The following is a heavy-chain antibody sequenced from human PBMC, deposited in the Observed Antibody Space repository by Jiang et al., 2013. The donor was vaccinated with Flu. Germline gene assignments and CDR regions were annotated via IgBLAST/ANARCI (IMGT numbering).Heavy chain of an antibody. CDR2: INHSGST. CDR1: GGSFSGYY. J-gene: IGHJ4*02. Sequence: LLKPSETLSLTCAVYGGSFSGYYWSWIRQPPGKGLEWIGEINHSGSTNYNPSLKSRVTISVDTSKNQFSLKLSSVTAADTAVYYCASGNYYGSGSYSVPDYWGQGNPGHRLL. D-gene: IGHD3-10*01. V-gene: IGHV4-34*01. CDR3: ASGNYYGSGSYSVPDY.